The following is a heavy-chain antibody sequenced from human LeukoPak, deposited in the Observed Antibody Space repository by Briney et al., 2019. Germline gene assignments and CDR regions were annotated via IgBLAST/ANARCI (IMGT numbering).Heavy chain of an antibody. CDR1: GFTFSNYA. CDR2: ISGSDDST. Sequence: PGGSLRLSCAVSGFTFSNYAMSWVRQAPGKGLEWVSTISGSDDSTDYADSVKGRFTISRDNSKNTLYLQMNSLRAEDTAVYYCAKDGHCSTTTCSTAKFDYWGQGTLVTVSS. J-gene: IGHJ4*02. V-gene: IGHV3-23*01. D-gene: IGHD2-2*01. CDR3: AKDGHCSTTTCSTAKFDY.